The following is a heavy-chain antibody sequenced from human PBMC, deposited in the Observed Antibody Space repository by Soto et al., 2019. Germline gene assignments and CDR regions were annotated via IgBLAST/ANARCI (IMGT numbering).Heavy chain of an antibody. V-gene: IGHV3-30-3*01. CDR1: GFTFSSYA. CDR3: ARDLIRRWIQLPVSEYYYYGMDV. Sequence: GGSLRLSCAASGFTFSSYAMHWVRQAPGKGLEWVAVISYDGSNKYYADSVKGRFTISRDNSKNTLYLQMNSLRAEDTAVYYCARDLIRRWIQLPVSEYYYYGMDVWGQGTTVTVSS. D-gene: IGHD5-18*01. CDR2: ISYDGSNK. J-gene: IGHJ6*02.